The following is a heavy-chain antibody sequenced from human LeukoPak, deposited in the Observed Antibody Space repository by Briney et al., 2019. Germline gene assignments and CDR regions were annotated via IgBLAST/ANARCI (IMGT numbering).Heavy chain of an antibody. CDR3: AKDDRIGGSYYGYYFDY. D-gene: IGHD1-26*01. J-gene: IGHJ4*02. CDR2: ISWNSGTI. Sequence: PGRSLRLSCAASGFTFDDYAMHWVRQAPGKGLEWVSGISWNSGTIGYADSVKGRFTISRDNAKNSLYLQMSSLRAEDTVLYYCAKDDRIGGSYYGYYFDYWGQGTLVTVSS. V-gene: IGHV3-9*01. CDR1: GFTFDDYA.